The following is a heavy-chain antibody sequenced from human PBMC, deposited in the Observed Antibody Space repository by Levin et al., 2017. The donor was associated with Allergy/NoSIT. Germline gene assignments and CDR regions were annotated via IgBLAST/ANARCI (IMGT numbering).Heavy chain of an antibody. D-gene: IGHD2-15*01. CDR1: GFTFSSYA. J-gene: IGHJ3*02. CDR3: ARGYCSGGNCYSLLRAFDI. CDR2: ISYDGSNK. Sequence: PGGSLRLSCVASGFTFSSYAIHWVRQAPGKGLEWVAVISYDGSNKYYADSVKGRFTISRDNSKNTLYLQMNSLRAEDTAVYYCARGYCSGGNCYSLLRAFDIWGQGTMVTVSS. V-gene: IGHV3-30-3*01.